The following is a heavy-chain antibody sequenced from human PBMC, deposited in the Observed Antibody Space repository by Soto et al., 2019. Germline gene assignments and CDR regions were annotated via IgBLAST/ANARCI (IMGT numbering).Heavy chain of an antibody. CDR3: ARGSIAARPRWFDP. CDR2: INPNSGGT. CDR1: GYTFTGYY. J-gene: IGHJ5*02. Sequence: VSVKVSCKASGYTFTGYYMHWVRQAPGQGLEWMGWINPNSGGTNYAQKFQGWVTMTRDTSISTAYMELSRLRSDDTAVYYCARGSIAARPRWFDPWGQGTLVTVSS. D-gene: IGHD6-6*01. V-gene: IGHV1-2*04.